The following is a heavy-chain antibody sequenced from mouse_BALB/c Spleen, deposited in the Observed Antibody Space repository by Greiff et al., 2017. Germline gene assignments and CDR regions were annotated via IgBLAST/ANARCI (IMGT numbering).Heavy chain of an antibody. D-gene: IGHD3-2*01. CDR1: GFNIKDYY. Sequence: EVQLQESGAELVRSGASVKLSCTASGFNIKDYYMHWVKQRPEQGLEWIGWIDPENGDTEYAPKFQGKATMTADTSSNTAYLQLSSLTSEDTAVYYCSRQLGLAFAYWGQGTLVTVSA. V-gene: IGHV14-4*02. CDR3: SRQLGLAFAY. J-gene: IGHJ3*01. CDR2: IDPENGDT.